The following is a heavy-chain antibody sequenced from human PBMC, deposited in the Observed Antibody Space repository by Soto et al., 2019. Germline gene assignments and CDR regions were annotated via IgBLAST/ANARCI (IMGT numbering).Heavy chain of an antibody. D-gene: IGHD3-10*01. CDR1: GGSISSGGYY. CDR3: ARSGSYYKTSIFFDY. CDR2: IYYSGST. J-gene: IGHJ4*02. Sequence: SETLSLTCTVSGGSISSGGYYWSWIRQHPGKGLEWIGYIYYSGSTYYNPSLKSRVTISVDTSKNQFSLKLSSVTAADTAVYYCARSGSYYKTSIFFDYWGQGTLVTV. V-gene: IGHV4-31*03.